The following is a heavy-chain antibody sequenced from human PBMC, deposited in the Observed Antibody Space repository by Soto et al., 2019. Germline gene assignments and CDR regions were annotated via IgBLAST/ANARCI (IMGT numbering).Heavy chain of an antibody. CDR2: MNQDGSVK. J-gene: IGHJ4*02. CDR1: GFTFSSHW. Sequence: SLRLSCAVSGFTFSSHWMSWVRQAPGRGLEWVANMNQDGSVKYYVDSVKGRFTISRDNAEDSLYLQMDSLRVEDTAVYFCARDPAFGAIDYWGQGTPVTVSS. V-gene: IGHV3-7*01. CDR3: ARDPAFGAIDY. D-gene: IGHD2-2*01.